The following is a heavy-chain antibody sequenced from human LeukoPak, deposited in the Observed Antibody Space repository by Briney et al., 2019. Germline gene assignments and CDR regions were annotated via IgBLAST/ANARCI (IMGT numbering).Heavy chain of an antibody. V-gene: IGHV3-30-3*01. D-gene: IGHD3-22*01. CDR2: ISYDGSNK. J-gene: IGHJ6*02. CDR1: GFTFSSYA. CDR3: ARDPVGSGYPYGMDV. Sequence: TGGSLRLSCAASGFTFSSYAMHWVRQAPGKGLEWVAVISYDGSNKYYADSVKGRFTISRDNSKNTLYLQMNSLRAEDTAVYYCARDPVGSGYPYGMDVWGQGTTVTVSS.